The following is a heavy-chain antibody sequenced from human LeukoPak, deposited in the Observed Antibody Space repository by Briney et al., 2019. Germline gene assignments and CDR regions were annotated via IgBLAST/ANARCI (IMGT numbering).Heavy chain of an antibody. CDR2: ISDMGRTT. CDR1: GLTFSNFK. CDR3: ARAPTVSVGYCSSSSCQADY. J-gene: IGHJ4*02. D-gene: IGHD2-2*01. V-gene: IGHV3-48*03. Sequence: GGSLRLSCAVSGLTFSNFKMNWFRQAPGKGREWAPYISDMGRTTFYADSVKGRFTISRDNAKNSLYLQMSSLRVEDTAVYYCARAPTVSVGYCSSSSCQADYWGQGTLVTVSS.